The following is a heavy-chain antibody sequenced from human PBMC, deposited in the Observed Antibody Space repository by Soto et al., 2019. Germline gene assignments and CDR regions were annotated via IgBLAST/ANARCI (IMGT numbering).Heavy chain of an antibody. CDR1: GGTFSSYA. CDR3: ARTYSTIRGGYYYYYGMDV. V-gene: IGHV1-69*01. J-gene: IGHJ6*02. D-gene: IGHD6-13*01. Sequence: QVQLVQSGAEVKKPGSSVKVSCKASGGTFSSYAISWVRQASGQGLEWMGGVNPIFGTANYAQKFQGRVTITADESTSTAYMELSSLRSEDTAVYYCARTYSTIRGGYYYYYGMDVWGQGTTVTVSS. CDR2: VNPIFGTA.